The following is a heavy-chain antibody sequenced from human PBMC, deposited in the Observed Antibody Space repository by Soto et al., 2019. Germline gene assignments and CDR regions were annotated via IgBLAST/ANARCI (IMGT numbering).Heavy chain of an antibody. CDR3: AKGGRRVLIPMDV. Sequence: QLLESGGGLVQTGGSLRLSCTASGFTFSNYAMSWVRQAPGKGLEWVSGIRSSGESTYYADSVKGRLNISRDNSKNMLYLQINSLRAEETAVYYCAKGGRRVLIPMDVWGQGTTVTVSS. V-gene: IGHV3-23*01. J-gene: IGHJ6*02. CDR2: IRSSGEST. D-gene: IGHD2-8*01. CDR1: GFTFSNYA.